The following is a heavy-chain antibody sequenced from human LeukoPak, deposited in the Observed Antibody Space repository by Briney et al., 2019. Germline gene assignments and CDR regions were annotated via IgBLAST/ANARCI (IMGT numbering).Heavy chain of an antibody. V-gene: IGHV3-30*02. J-gene: IGHJ4*02. D-gene: IGHD6-13*01. Sequence: GGSLRLSCVASGFTFSSYGMHWVRQAPGKGPDWVAFVRYDGSNKYYADSVKGRFTISRDNSKNTMYLQMNSLRVEDTAVYYCAKDRGSSWTFDYWGQGTLVTVSS. CDR2: VRYDGSNK. CDR3: AKDRGSSWTFDY. CDR1: GFTFSSYG.